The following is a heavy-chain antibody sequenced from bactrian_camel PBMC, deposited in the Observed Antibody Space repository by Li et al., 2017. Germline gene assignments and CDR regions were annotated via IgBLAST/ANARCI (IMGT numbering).Heavy chain of an antibody. CDR2: ISSSGGST. CDR3: ATNPSSCGAWWYRD. CDR1: GFTFSTYA. Sequence: QLVESGGTLVQPGGSLRLSCVASGFTFSTYAMSWVRQAPGKGLEWVSLISSSGGSTLYADSVKGRFTISRDNAKNTINLELNSLKTEDTAMYHCATNPSSCGAWWYRDWGQGTQVTVS. V-gene: IGHV3S40*01. D-gene: IGHD7*01. J-gene: IGHJ4*01.